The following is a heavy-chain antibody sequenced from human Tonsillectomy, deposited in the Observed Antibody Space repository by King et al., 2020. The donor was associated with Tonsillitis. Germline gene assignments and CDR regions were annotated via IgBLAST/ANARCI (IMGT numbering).Heavy chain of an antibody. J-gene: IGHJ4*02. V-gene: IGHV1-18*01. CDR2: NSAYNGNT. D-gene: IGHD2-15*01. CDR1: GYTFTSYG. Sequence: VQLVESGAEVKKPGASVKVSCTASGYTFTSYGISWVRQAPGQGLEWMGWNSAYNGNTNHAQNFQGRVTMTTDTSTSTAYMELRSLRSDDTAVYYCARVVVAANRFFDYWGQGTLVTVSS. CDR3: ARVVVAANRFFDY.